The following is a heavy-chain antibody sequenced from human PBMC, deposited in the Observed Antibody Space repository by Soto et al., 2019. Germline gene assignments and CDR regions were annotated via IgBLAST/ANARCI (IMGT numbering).Heavy chain of an antibody. D-gene: IGHD2-21*02. CDR1: GFTFSNAW. CDR2: IKSKTDGGTT. J-gene: IGHJ4*02. Sequence: GGSLRLSCAASGFTFSNAWMSWVRQAPGKGLEWVGRIKSKTDGGTTDYAAPVKGRFTISRDDSKNTLYLQMNSLKTEDTAVYYCTTDWHCGGACYSRSLTFDYWGQGTLVTVSS. CDR3: TTDWHCGGACYSRSLTFDY. V-gene: IGHV3-15*01.